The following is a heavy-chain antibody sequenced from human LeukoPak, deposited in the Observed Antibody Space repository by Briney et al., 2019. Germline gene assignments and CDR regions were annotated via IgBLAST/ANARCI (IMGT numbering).Heavy chain of an antibody. CDR1: GGSISSSSYY. V-gene: IGHV4-39*01. D-gene: IGHD2-2*02. Sequence: SETLSLPCTVSGGSISSSSYYWGWIRQPPGKGLEWIGSIYYSGSTYYNPSLKSRVTISVDTSKNQFSLRLSSVTAADTAVYYCARQYTGVDYWGQGTLVTVSS. CDR2: IYYSGST. CDR3: ARQYTGVDY. J-gene: IGHJ4*02.